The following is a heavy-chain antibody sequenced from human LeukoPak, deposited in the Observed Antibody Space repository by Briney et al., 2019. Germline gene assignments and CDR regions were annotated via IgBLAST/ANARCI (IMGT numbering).Heavy chain of an antibody. Sequence: VASVKVSCKASRSTFSSYGISWVRQAPGRGLEWMGGVIAIFGRVKYGQKFQGRATITTDESTSTAYMELSSLTSEDTGVYYCARGELGDSSGFSFFDYWGQGTLVTVSS. D-gene: IGHD3-22*01. CDR2: VIAIFGRV. CDR1: RSTFSSYG. V-gene: IGHV1-69*05. J-gene: IGHJ4*02. CDR3: ARGELGDSSGFSFFDY.